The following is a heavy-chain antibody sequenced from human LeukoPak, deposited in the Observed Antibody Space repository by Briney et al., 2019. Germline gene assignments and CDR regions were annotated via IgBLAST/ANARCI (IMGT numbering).Heavy chain of an antibody. J-gene: IGHJ6*03. CDR3: AADPDIVVVPAASSTTEYYYMDV. V-gene: IGHV1-2*02. CDR2: INPNSGGT. Sequence: ASVKVSCKASGYTFTGYYMHWVRQAPGQGLEWMGWINPNSGGTNYAQKFQERVTITRDMSTSTAYMELSSLRSEDTAVYYCAADPDIVVVPAASSTTEYYYMDVWGKGTTVTVSS. D-gene: IGHD2-2*01. CDR1: GYTFTGYY.